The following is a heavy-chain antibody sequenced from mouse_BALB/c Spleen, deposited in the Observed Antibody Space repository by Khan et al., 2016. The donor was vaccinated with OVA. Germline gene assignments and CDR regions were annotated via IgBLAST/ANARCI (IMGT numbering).Heavy chain of an antibody. CDR3: ARDYGNYGWYFDV. CDR1: GFSLTSCG. Sequence: QVQLKESGPGLVAHSQSLSITCTVSGFSLTSCGVHWVRQPPGKGLEWLGVIWTGGSTNYNSALMSRLSISKDNSKSQVFLKMNSLQTDDTAMYYCARDYGNYGWYFDVWGAGTTVTVSS. V-gene: IGHV2-9*02. CDR2: IWTGGST. J-gene: IGHJ1*01. D-gene: IGHD2-1*01.